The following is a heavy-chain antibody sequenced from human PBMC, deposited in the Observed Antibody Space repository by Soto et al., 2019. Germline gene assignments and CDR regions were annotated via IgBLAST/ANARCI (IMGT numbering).Heavy chain of an antibody. Sequence: QVQLVESGGGVVQPGRSLRLSCAASGFTFSSYGMHWVRQGPGKGLEWVAVISYDGSNKYYADSVKGRFTISRDNSKNTLYLQMNSLRAEDTAVYYCAKDQAVTIYWCFDLWGRGTLVTVSS. D-gene: IGHD4-17*01. CDR2: ISYDGSNK. J-gene: IGHJ2*01. V-gene: IGHV3-30*18. CDR3: AKDQAVTIYWCFDL. CDR1: GFTFSSYG.